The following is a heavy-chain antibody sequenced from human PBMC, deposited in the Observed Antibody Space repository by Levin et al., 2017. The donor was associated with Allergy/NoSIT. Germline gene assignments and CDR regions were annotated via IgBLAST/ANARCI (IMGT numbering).Heavy chain of an antibody. V-gene: IGHV3-23*01. CDR2: ITDSSGTI. CDR1: GFTFSSYT. J-gene: IGHJ3*01. Sequence: PGGSLRLSCATSGFTFSSYTMNWVRQAPGKGLEWVSIITDSSGTIYYADSVRGRFTISRDNYKSALYLQMNSLRVEDTAIYYCAISNALRAFDFWGQGTVVTVSS. CDR3: AISNALRAFDF. D-gene: IGHD2-8*01.